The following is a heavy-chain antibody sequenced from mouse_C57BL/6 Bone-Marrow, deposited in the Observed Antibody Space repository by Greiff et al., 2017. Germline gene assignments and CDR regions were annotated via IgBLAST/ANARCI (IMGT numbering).Heavy chain of an antibody. D-gene: IGHD1-1*01. CDR3: TRDHHGSSYDYAMDY. V-gene: IGHV5-9-1*02. CDR2: ISSGGDYI. CDR1: GFTFSSYA. Sequence: EVKLMESGAGLVKPGGSLKLSCAASGFTFSSYAMSWVRQTPEKRLEWVAYISSGGDYIYYADTVKGRFTISRDNARNTLYLQMSSLQSEDIAMYYCTRDHHGSSYDYAMDYWGQGTSVTVSS. J-gene: IGHJ4*01.